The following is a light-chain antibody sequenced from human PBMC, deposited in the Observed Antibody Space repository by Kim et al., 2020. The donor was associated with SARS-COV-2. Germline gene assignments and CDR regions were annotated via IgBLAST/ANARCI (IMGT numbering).Light chain of an antibody. V-gene: IGKV3-20*01. CDR3: QLYGSPII. CDR2: GAY. J-gene: IGKJ5*01. Sequence: EIELTQSPNTLSLSPGERATLSCRASQAVTSNHLAWYQRKPGQAPRLLIYGAYRRAIGIPDRFSGSGSGTDFTLTISGLEPEDFAVYCCQLYGSPIIFGQGTRLEIK. CDR1: QAVTSNH.